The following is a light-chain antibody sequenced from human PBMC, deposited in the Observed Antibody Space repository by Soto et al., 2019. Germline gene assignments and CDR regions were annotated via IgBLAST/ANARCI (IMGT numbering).Light chain of an antibody. J-gene: IGLJ1*01. Sequence: QSVLAQPPSVSGSPGQSVAISCTGTSSDVGSFNRVSWYQQSPGTAPKLMIYDVNNRPSGVPDRFSGSKSGNAASLTISGLQAEDESDYYCSSFTSSDTYVFGTGTKV. CDR2: DVN. CDR1: SSDVGSFNR. V-gene: IGLV2-18*02. CDR3: SSFTSSDTYV.